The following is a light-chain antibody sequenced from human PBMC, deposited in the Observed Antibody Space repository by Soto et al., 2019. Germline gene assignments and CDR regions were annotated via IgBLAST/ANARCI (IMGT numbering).Light chain of an antibody. Sequence: SQAPATLSVTQGERATLTCRASQSVGTNLVWYQHKPGQAPRPLIYGASIRATGIPARFSASGSGTEFTLTISSLQPDDFATYYCQQYSSYPLTFGGGTKVDIK. CDR1: QSVGTN. CDR2: GAS. CDR3: QQYSSYPLT. V-gene: IGKV3-15*01. J-gene: IGKJ4*01.